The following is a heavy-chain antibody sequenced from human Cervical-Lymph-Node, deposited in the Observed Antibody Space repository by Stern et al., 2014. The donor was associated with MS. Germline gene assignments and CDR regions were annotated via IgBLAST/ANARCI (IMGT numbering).Heavy chain of an antibody. Sequence: EVQLLESGPEVKRPGESLKISCQASGYTFTSYWIGWVRQMPGKGLEWIAIIFPGGSDIRYSPSFQAQVTISANKSSIPAYLQWNNLKAADTSIYYCARQRYFDYWGQGTLVTVSS. V-gene: IGHV5-51*01. J-gene: IGHJ4*02. CDR3: ARQRYFDY. CDR1: GYTFTSYW. CDR2: IFPGGSDI.